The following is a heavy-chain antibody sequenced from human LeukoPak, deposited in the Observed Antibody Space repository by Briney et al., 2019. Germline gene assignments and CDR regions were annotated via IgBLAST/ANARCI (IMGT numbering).Heavy chain of an antibody. J-gene: IGHJ4*02. Sequence: GGSLRLSCAASGFTFGNYAMSWVRQAPGEGPEWVSLISGNGGSTYYADSVKGRFTISRDNSKNTLYLQMSSLRAEDTAVYYCAKDQKMHGDYWGQGTLVTVSS. CDR3: AKDQKMHGDY. CDR1: GFTFGNYA. CDR2: ISGNGGST. V-gene: IGHV3-23*01.